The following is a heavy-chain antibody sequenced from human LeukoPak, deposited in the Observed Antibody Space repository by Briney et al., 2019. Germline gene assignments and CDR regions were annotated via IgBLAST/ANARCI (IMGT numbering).Heavy chain of an antibody. CDR2: INPSGGST. Sequence: ASVKVSCKASGYTFTTYYMHWVRQVPGQGLEWMGIINPSGGSTSYAQKFQGRVTMTRDTSKGTVYMQLSSLRSEDTAVYYCARDPGSDCSGGSCYLDYWGQGALVTVSS. CDR1: GYTFTTYY. J-gene: IGHJ4*02. V-gene: IGHV1-46*01. D-gene: IGHD2-15*01. CDR3: ARDPGSDCSGGSCYLDY.